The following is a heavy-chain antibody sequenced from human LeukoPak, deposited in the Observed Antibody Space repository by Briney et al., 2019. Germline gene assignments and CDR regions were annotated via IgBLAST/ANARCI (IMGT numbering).Heavy chain of an antibody. V-gene: IGHV6-1*01. CDR3: VRWRSGAATFDY. J-gene: IGHJ4*02. CDR2: TYYRSKWYN. D-gene: IGHD3-10*01. Sequence: SQTLSLTCAISGDSVSSDSAAWHWIRQSPLRGLEWLGRTYYRSKWYNEYAVSVESRITINPDTSKNQFSLQLNSVTPEDTAVYYCVRWRSGAATFDYWGQGTLVTVSS. CDR1: GDSVSSDSAA.